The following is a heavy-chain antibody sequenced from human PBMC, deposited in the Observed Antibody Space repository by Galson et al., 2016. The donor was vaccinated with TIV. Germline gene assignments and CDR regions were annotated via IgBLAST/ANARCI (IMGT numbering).Heavy chain of an antibody. D-gene: IGHD3-22*01. CDR2: ISGHSGNT. V-gene: IGHV1-18*04. Sequence: SVKVSCKASGYTFSKYGISWVRRAPGQGLEWMGRISGHSGNTDYARKFQGRLVMTTDTSTGTAFMEVRSLTSDDTAVYYCARDRGSMTMILVVDYYYGMDVWGQGTTVTVSS. CDR1: GYTFSKYG. CDR3: ARDRGSMTMILVVDYYYGMDV. J-gene: IGHJ6*02.